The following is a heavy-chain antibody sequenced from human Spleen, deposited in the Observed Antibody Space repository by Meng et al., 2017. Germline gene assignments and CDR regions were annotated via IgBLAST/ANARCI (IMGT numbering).Heavy chain of an antibody. D-gene: IGHD4-23*01. V-gene: IGHV3-74*01. CDR3: TRLLHSGNYYPLGY. Sequence: EVQLVESGGGLVQPGGSLRLSCAASGFTFSSYWMHWVRQAPGRGLVWVSRINGDGSTTNYADSVKGRFTISRDNAKNTVYLQMNSLRAEDTAVYYCTRLLHSGNYYPLGYWGQGALVTVSS. CDR1: GFTFSSYW. J-gene: IGHJ4*02. CDR2: INGDGSTT.